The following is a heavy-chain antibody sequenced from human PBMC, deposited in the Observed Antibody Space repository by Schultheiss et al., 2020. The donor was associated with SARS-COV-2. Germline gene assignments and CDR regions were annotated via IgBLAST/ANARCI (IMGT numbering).Heavy chain of an antibody. D-gene: IGHD4-17*01. CDR1: GDSFSSYY. Sequence: SQTLSLTCTVSGDSFSSYYWSWIRQPPGKGLEWIGYMYHSGSTNYNPSLKSRVTISVDTSRNQFSLRLSSVTAADTAVYYCARAPDYATTFDYWGQGTLVTVSS. CDR3: ARAPDYATTFDY. V-gene: IGHV4-4*09. CDR2: MYHSGST. J-gene: IGHJ4*02.